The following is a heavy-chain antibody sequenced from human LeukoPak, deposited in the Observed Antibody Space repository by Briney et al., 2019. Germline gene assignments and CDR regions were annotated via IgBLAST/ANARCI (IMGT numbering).Heavy chain of an antibody. D-gene: IGHD3-22*01. V-gene: IGHV1-69*05. CDR1: GGTFSSYA. CDR3: ARGYYDSSGYPLDY. Sequence: GASVKVSCKASGGTFSSYAISWVRQAPGQGLEWMGGIIPIFGTANYAQKFQGRVTITRNTSISTAYMELSSLRSEDTAVYYCARGYYDSSGYPLDYWGQGTLVTVSS. CDR2: IIPIFGTA. J-gene: IGHJ4*02.